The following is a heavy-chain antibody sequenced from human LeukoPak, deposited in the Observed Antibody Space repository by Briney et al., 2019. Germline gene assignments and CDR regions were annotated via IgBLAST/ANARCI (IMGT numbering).Heavy chain of an antibody. CDR2: IYTSGST. CDR3: ARERGYSYGYYYYYYMDV. J-gene: IGHJ6*03. Sequence: SETLSLTCTVSGGSISSYYWSWIRQPAGKGLEWIGRIYTSGSTNYNPSLKSRATMSVDTSKNQFSLKLSSVTAADTAVYYCARERGYSYGYYYYYYMDVWGKGTTVTISS. D-gene: IGHD5-18*01. CDR1: GGSISSYY. V-gene: IGHV4-4*07.